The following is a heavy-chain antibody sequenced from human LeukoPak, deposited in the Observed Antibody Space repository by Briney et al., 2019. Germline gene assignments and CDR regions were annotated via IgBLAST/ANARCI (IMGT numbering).Heavy chain of an antibody. D-gene: IGHD6-19*01. CDR3: ARKGTSGSLNYYYYYYMDV. V-gene: IGHV4-34*01. Sequence: SETLSLTCAVYGGSFSGYYWSWIRQPPGKGLEWIGEINHSGRTNYNPSLKSRLTISVETSKNQFSLKLSSATAAETAVYYCARKGTSGSLNYYYYYYMDVWGKGTTVTVSS. CDR2: INHSGRT. J-gene: IGHJ6*03. CDR1: GGSFSGYY.